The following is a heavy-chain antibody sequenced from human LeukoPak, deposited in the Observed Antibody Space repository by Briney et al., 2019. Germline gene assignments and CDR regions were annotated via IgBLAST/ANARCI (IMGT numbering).Heavy chain of an antibody. D-gene: IGHD6-19*01. CDR3: ARASSYTGHLGW. Sequence: SETLSLTCIVSGGSISSYYWSWIRQPPGKGLEWIGYIYSSGSTNYNPSLKSRVTISVDTSKNQFSLNLISVTAADTAVYYCARASSYTGHLGWWGQGTLVTVSS. J-gene: IGHJ4*02. CDR2: IYSSGST. V-gene: IGHV4-59*08. CDR1: GGSISSYY.